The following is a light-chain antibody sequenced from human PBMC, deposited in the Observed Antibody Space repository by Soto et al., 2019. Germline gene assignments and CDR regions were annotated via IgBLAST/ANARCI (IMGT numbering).Light chain of an antibody. Sequence: EIVLTQSPGTLSLSPGERATLSCRASQSVSSNYLAWYQQKPGQAPRLLIHGVSSRATGIPDRFSGSGSGTDFTLTISRLEPEDFAVYYCQQYGSSLITFGQGTRLEMK. V-gene: IGKV3-20*01. CDR2: GVS. CDR1: QSVSSNY. J-gene: IGKJ5*01. CDR3: QQYGSSLIT.